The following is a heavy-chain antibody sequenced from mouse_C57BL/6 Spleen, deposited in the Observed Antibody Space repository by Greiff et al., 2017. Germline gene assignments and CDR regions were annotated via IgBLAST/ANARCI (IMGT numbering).Heavy chain of an antibody. D-gene: IGHD2-2*01. CDR2: IYPGDGDT. J-gene: IGHJ3*01. Sequence: VQLQQSGAELVKPGASVKISCKASGYAFSSYWMNWVKQRPGKGLEWIGQIYPGDGDTNYNGKFKGKATLTADKSSSTAYMQLSSLTSEDSAVYFCARSLYYGYDGGFAYWGQGTLVTVSA. CDR3: ARSLYYGYDGGFAY. CDR1: GYAFSSYW. V-gene: IGHV1-80*01.